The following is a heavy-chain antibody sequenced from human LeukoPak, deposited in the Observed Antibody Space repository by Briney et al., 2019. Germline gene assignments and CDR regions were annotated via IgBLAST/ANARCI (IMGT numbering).Heavy chain of an antibody. J-gene: IGHJ4*02. CDR2: IKEDGSEK. D-gene: IGHD3-10*01. Sequence: GGSLRLSCTGSGFTFRIYWMSWVRQAPGKGLEWVANIKEDGSEKYYVDSVKGRFTISRDNAKSSLYLHMNSLRAEDTAVYYCARVGITLVRGAADFDYWGQGTRVTVSS. CDR3: ARVGITLVRGAADFDY. CDR1: GFTFRIYW. V-gene: IGHV3-7*01.